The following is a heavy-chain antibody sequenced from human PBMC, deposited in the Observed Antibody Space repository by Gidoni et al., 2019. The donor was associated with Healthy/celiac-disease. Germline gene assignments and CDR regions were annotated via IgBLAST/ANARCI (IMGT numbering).Heavy chain of an antibody. V-gene: IGHV4-4*07. CDR2: IYTSGST. Sequence: QVQLQESGPGLVKPSETLSLTCTVSGGSVSSYYWSWIRQPAGKGLEWIGRIYTSGSTNYNPSLKSRVTMAVDTSKNQFSLKLSSVTAADTAVYYCARDRSSGWYPPWFDPWGQGTLVTVSS. CDR3: ARDRSSGWYPPWFDP. J-gene: IGHJ5*02. D-gene: IGHD6-19*01. CDR1: GGSVSSYY.